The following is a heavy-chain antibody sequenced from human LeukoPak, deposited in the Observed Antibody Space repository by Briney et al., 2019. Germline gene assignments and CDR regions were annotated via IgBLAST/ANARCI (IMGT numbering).Heavy chain of an antibody. Sequence: GASVKVSCKASGYTFTSYGISWVRQAPGQGLEWMGIINPSGGSTSYAQKFQGRVTMTRDTSTSTVYMELSSLRSEDTAVYYCARDGGWEGELPDAFDIWGQGTMVTVSS. CDR2: INPSGGST. CDR1: GYTFTSYG. J-gene: IGHJ3*02. CDR3: ARDGGWEGELPDAFDI. D-gene: IGHD1-26*01. V-gene: IGHV1-46*01.